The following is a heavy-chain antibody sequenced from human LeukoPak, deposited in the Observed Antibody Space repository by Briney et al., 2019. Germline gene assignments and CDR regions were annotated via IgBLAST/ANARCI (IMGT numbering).Heavy chain of an antibody. Sequence: GGSLRLSCAASGMTFSDHWMHWVRQVPGKGLVWVSLIKTNGRTTIYADSVKGRFTISRDNGKSTLYLQMNSLRAEDTAIYYCTTGPSYGYEWWGQGTVVTVSS. CDR1: GMTFSDHW. V-gene: IGHV3-74*01. D-gene: IGHD3-16*01. J-gene: IGHJ1*01. CDR2: IKTNGRTT. CDR3: TTGPSYGYEW.